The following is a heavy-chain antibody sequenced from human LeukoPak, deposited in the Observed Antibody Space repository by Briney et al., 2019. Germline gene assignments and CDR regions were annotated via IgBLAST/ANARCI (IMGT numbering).Heavy chain of an antibody. Sequence: ASVKVSCKASGYTFTSYYMHWVRQAPGQGLEWMGIINPSGGSTSYAQKFQGRVTMTRDTSTSTVYMELSSLRSEDTAVYYCAGARNLGGNYYYYGMDVWGQGTTVTVSS. CDR3: AGARNLGGNYYYYGMDV. V-gene: IGHV1-46*01. J-gene: IGHJ6*02. CDR1: GYTFTSYY. D-gene: IGHD1-7*01. CDR2: INPSGGST.